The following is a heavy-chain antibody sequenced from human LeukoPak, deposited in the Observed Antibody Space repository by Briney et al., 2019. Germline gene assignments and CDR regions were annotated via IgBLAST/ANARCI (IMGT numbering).Heavy chain of an antibody. V-gene: IGHV3-30*02. Sequence: GGSLRLSCAASGFTFSSYGMHWVRQAPGKGLEWVAFIRYDGSNKYYADSVNGRFTISRDNSKNTLYLQMNSLRAEDTAVYYCAKADSSGWYSTADYWGQGTLVTVSS. CDR2: IRYDGSNK. CDR3: AKADSSGWYSTADY. D-gene: IGHD6-19*01. CDR1: GFTFSSYG. J-gene: IGHJ4*02.